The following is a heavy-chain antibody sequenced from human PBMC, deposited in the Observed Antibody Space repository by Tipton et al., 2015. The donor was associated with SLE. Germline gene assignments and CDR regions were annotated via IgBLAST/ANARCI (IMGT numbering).Heavy chain of an antibody. Sequence: TLSLTCGVYGESFLGYFWTWIRQPPGKGLEWIGEIIHSGTTNYNPSLKSRVIISLDTSKNQFSLKLSSVTAADTAVYFCARVAPTEVFDYWGQGTLVTVSS. CDR1: GESFLGYF. CDR3: ARVAPTEVFDY. D-gene: IGHD1-1*01. CDR2: IIHSGTT. J-gene: IGHJ4*02. V-gene: IGHV4-34*12.